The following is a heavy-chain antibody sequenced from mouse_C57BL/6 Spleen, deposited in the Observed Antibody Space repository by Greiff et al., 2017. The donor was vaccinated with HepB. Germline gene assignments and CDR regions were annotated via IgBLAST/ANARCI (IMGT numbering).Heavy chain of an antibody. CDR2: ISSGGSYT. D-gene: IGHD2-4*01. CDR3: ARHERDYDGAMDY. Sequence: EVQLVESGGDLVKPGGSLKLSCAASGFTFSSYGMSWVRQTPDKRLEWVATISSGGSYTYYPDSVKGRFTISRDNAKNTLYLQMSSLKSEDTAMYYCARHERDYDGAMDYWGQGTSVTVSS. J-gene: IGHJ4*01. V-gene: IGHV5-6*01. CDR1: GFTFSSYG.